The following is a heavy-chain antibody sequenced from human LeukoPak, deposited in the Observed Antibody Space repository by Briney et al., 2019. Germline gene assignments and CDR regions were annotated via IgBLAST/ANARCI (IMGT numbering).Heavy chain of an antibody. CDR2: INHSGST. V-gene: IGHV4-34*01. CDR3: ASYSMVRGVLDY. D-gene: IGHD3-10*01. CDR1: GGSFSGYY. J-gene: IGHJ4*02. Sequence: PSETLSLTCAVYGGSFSGYYWSWIRQPPGKWLEWIGEINHSGSTNYSPSLKSRVTISVDTSKNQFSLKLSSVTAADTAVYYCASYSMVRGVLDYWGQGTLVTVSS.